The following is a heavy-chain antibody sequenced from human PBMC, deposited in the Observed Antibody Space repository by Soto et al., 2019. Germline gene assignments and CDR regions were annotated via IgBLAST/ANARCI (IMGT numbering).Heavy chain of an antibody. CDR2: IYPGDSDT. V-gene: IGHV5-51*01. CDR3: ASTSGVVVPAATHYYYYGMDV. D-gene: IGHD2-2*01. CDR1: GYSFTSYW. Sequence: GESLKISCKGSGYSFTSYWIGWVRQMPGKGLEWMGIIYPGDSDTRYSPSFQGQVTISADKSISTAYLQWSSLKASDTAMYYCASTSGVVVPAATHYYYYGMDVWGQGTTVTVSS. J-gene: IGHJ6*02.